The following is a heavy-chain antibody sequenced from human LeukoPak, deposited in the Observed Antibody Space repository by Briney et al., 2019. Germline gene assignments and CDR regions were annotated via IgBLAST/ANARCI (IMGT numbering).Heavy chain of an antibody. CDR2: INWKGDHL. V-gene: IGHV3-9*03. CDR3: VKAIGMQAWSGHFDF. CDR1: GFDFDDNA. Sequence: PGGTLRLSCAASGFDFDDNAIDWVRLSPGKGLEWVSGINWKGDHLAYAESVKGRFTISRDNAKNSQFLQMNSLKSEDMALYYCVKAIGMQAWSGHFDFWGEGTLVTVSS. J-gene: IGHJ4*02. D-gene: IGHD1-14*01.